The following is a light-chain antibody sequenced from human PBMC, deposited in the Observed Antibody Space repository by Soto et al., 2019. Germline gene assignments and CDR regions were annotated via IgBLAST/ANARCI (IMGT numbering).Light chain of an antibody. CDR2: DVS. CDR1: SSDVGAYNY. Sequence: QSALTQPASVSGSPGQSITISCTGTSSDVGAYNYVSWYQHHPGKAPKVMIYDVSHRPSGVSTRFSASKSGNTASLTISGLQAEDEGDYYCSSFTTSNTVVFGGGTKLTVL. CDR3: SSFTTSNTVV. J-gene: IGLJ2*01. V-gene: IGLV2-14*01.